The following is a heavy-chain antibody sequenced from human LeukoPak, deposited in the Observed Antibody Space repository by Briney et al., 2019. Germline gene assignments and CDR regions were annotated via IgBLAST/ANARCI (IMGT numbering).Heavy chain of an antibody. Sequence: ASVKVSCKASGYTFTGYYMHWVRQAPGQGLEWMGWINPNSGGTNYAQKFQGRVTMTRDTSISTAYMELSRLRSDDTAVYYYARRSGGPRGAFDIWGQGTMVTVSS. D-gene: IGHD3-3*01. CDR3: ARRSGGPRGAFDI. J-gene: IGHJ3*02. CDR1: GYTFTGYY. CDR2: INPNSGGT. V-gene: IGHV1-2*02.